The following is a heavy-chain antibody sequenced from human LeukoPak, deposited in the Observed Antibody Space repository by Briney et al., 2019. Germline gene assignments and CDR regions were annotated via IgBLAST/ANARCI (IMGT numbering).Heavy chain of an antibody. CDR1: GFTFSSFA. V-gene: IGHV3-23*01. CDR2: ISGSGGST. J-gene: IGHJ4*02. D-gene: IGHD6-19*01. Sequence: GGSLRLSCAASGFTFSSFAMSWVRQAPGKGLEWVSAISGSGGSTYYADSVKGRFTISRDNSKNTLYLQMNSLRAEDTAVYYCAKDATGYSSGWADYWGQGTLVTVSS. CDR3: AKDATGYSSGWADY.